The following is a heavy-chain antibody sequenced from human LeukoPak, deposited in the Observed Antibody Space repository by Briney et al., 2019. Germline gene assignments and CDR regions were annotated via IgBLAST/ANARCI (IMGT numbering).Heavy chain of an antibody. Sequence: SETLSLTCTVSGGSISSGGYYWSWIRQHPGKGLEWIGYIYYSGSTYYNPSLKSRVTISVDTSKNQFSLKLSSVTAADTAVYYCARGFKGVVILGDAFDTWGQGTMVTVSS. CDR1: GGSISSGGYY. CDR2: IYYSGST. CDR3: ARGFKGVVILGDAFDT. D-gene: IGHD3-3*01. J-gene: IGHJ3*02. V-gene: IGHV4-31*03.